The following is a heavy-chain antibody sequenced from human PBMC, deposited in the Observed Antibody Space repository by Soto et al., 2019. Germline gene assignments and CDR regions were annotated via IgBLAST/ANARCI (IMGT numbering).Heavy chain of an antibody. V-gene: IGHV1-69*13. Sequence: SVKVSCKASGGTFSSYAISWVRQAPGQGLEWMGGIIPIFGTANYAQKFQGRVTITADESTSTAYMELSSLRSEDTAVYYCARALGYCTNGVCYGNYYYSYGMDVWGQGTTVTVSS. D-gene: IGHD2-8*01. CDR2: IIPIFGTA. CDR3: ARALGYCTNGVCYGNYYYSYGMDV. J-gene: IGHJ6*02. CDR1: GGTFSSYA.